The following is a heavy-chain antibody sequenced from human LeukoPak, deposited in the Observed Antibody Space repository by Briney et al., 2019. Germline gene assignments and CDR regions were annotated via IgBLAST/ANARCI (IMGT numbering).Heavy chain of an antibody. D-gene: IGHD2-15*01. J-gene: IGHJ4*02. Sequence: GGSLRLSCAASGFSFSTYWMSWVRQAPGKGLEGVANIKQDGSEKYYVDSVKGRFTISRENAKNSVYLQMNSLRAEATAVYYCARVGSFTHQWSGWGQGTLVTVSS. CDR2: IKQDGSEK. V-gene: IGHV3-7*03. CDR1: GFSFSTYW. CDR3: ARVGSFTHQWSG.